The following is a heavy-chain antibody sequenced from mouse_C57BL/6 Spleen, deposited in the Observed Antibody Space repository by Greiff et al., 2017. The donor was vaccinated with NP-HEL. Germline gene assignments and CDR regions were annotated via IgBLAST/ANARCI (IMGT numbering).Heavy chain of an antibody. D-gene: IGHD2-4*01. J-gene: IGHJ4*01. CDR1: GFTFSDYG. CDR3: ARGGIYYDYEHYAMDY. V-gene: IGHV5-17*01. CDR2: ISSGSSTI. Sequence: EVKVVESGGGLVKPGGSLKLSCAASGFTFSDYGMHWVRQAPEKGLEWVAYISSGSSTIYYADTVKGRFTISRDNAKNTLFLQMTSLRSEDTAMYYCARGGIYYDYEHYAMDYWGQGTSVTVSS.